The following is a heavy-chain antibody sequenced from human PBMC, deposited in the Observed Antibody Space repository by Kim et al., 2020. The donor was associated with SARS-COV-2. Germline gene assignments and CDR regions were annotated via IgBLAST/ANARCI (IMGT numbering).Heavy chain of an antibody. CDR2: IYYSGST. V-gene: IGHV4-59*01. CDR3: ARRGTIAAADLSGVFDP. D-gene: IGHD6-13*01. J-gene: IGHJ5*02. CDR1: GGSISSYY. Sequence: SETLSLTCTVSGGSISSYYWSWIRQPPGKGLEWIGYIYYSGSTNYNPSLKSRVTISVDTSKNQFSLKLSSVTAADTAVYYCARRGTIAAADLSGVFDPWGQVTLVTVSS.